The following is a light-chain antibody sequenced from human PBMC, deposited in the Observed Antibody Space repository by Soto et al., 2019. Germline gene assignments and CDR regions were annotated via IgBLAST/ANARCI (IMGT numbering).Light chain of an antibody. CDR3: AALDDSLNGVV. CDR2: RNN. V-gene: IGLV1-44*01. Sequence: QSVLTQPPSASGTPGQRVTISCSGSSSNIETNTVNWYHHLPGTAPKLLIYRNNQRPSGVPDRFSGSKSGTSASLAISGLQSEDEADYYCAALDDSLNGVVFGGGTKLTVL. J-gene: IGLJ2*01. CDR1: SSNIETNT.